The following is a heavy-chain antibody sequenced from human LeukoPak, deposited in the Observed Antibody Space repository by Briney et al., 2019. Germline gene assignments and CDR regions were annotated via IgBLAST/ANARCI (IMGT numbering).Heavy chain of an antibody. CDR3: ATLPYYYDSSGSYYFDY. CDR2: ITSSGTYI. Sequence: GGSLRLSCAASGFTFSNYNMNWVRQAPGKAMDWVSSITSSGTYIFYADSVKGRFTISRDNSKNTLYLQMNSLRVEDTAVYYCATLPYYYDSSGSYYFDYWGQGTLVTVSS. CDR1: GFTFSNYN. J-gene: IGHJ4*02. D-gene: IGHD3-22*01. V-gene: IGHV3-21*01.